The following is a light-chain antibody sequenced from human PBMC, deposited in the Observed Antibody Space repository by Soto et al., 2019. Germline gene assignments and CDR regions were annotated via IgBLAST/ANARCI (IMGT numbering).Light chain of an antibody. J-gene: IGKJ2*01. CDR2: GAS. CDR3: QQYTGSPPAYT. CDR1: QSVSSGY. Sequence: EIVLTQSPGTLSLSPGERATLSCRASQSVSSGYLAWYQQKPGQAPRLLIYGASSRATGIPDRFSGSGSGTDFTLTISRLEPEDFAVHYCQQYTGSPPAYTFGQRTKVEIK. V-gene: IGKV3-20*01.